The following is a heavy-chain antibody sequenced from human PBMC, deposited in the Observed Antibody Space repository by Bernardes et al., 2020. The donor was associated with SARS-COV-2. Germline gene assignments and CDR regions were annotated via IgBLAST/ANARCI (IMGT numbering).Heavy chain of an antibody. CDR1: GGSISSYY. CDR2: IYYSGST. D-gene: IGHD1-7*01. J-gene: IGHJ4*02. Sequence: SETLSLTRTVSGGSISSYYWSWIRQPPGKGLEWIGYIYYSGSTNYNPSLKSRVTILVDTSKNQFSLKLSSVTAADTAVYYCARGNYYIDYWGQGTLVTVSS. CDR3: ARGNYYIDY. V-gene: IGHV4-59*01.